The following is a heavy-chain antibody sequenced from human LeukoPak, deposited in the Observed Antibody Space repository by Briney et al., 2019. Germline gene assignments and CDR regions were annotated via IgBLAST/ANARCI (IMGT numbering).Heavy chain of an antibody. CDR1: GFTFNIYG. V-gene: IGHV3-21*01. Sequence: PGGSLRLSCAASGFTFNIYGMNWVRQAPGKGLEWVSSISSSSSYIYYADSVKGRFTISRDNAKNSLYLQMNSLRAEDTAVYYCARDISIDYWGQGTLVTVSS. J-gene: IGHJ4*02. CDR2: ISSSSSYI. CDR3: ARDISIDY.